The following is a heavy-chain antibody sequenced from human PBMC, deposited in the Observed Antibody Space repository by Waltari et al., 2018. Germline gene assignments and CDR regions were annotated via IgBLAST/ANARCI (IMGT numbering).Heavy chain of an antibody. J-gene: IGHJ3*02. D-gene: IGHD6-13*01. CDR1: GGSIRSTTYY. CDR3: ARGIAAWDAFDI. V-gene: IGHV4-39*07. Sequence: QLQLQESGPGLVKPSKTLSLTCTVSGGSIRSTTYYWGWVRQSPGKGLEWLASIYYGGTTQYNPSLRSRVTISVDTSKNQFSLKLSSVTAADTAVYYCARGIAAWDAFDIWGQGTMVTVSS. CDR2: IYYGGTT.